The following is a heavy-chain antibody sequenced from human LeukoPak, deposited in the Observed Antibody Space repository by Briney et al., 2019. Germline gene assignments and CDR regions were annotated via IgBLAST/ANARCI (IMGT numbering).Heavy chain of an antibody. CDR2: INHSGST. CDR3: ARGRGYSYGYIAAAGPIDY. CDR1: GFTFSNAW. J-gene: IGHJ4*02. V-gene: IGHV4-34*01. Sequence: GSLRLSCAASGFTFSNAWMTWVRQPPGKGLEWIGEINHSGSTNYNPSLKSRVTISVDTSKNQFSLKLSSVTAADTAVYYCARGRGYSYGYIAAAGPIDYWGQGTLVTVSS. D-gene: IGHD5-18*01.